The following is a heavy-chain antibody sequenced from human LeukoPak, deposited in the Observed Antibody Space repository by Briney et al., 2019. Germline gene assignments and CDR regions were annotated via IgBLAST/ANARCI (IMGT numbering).Heavy chain of an antibody. V-gene: IGHV1-46*01. CDR3: ARAKLYSNSYDSGYYMDV. CDR1: GYTFTSYA. J-gene: IGHJ6*03. CDR2: INPSGVTT. Sequence: ASVKVSCKASGYTFTSYAMNWVRQGPGQGLEWMGIINPSGVTTSYAQKFQGRVTMTRDMSTSTVYMELSSLRSEDTAVYYCARAKLYSNSYDSGYYMDVWGKGTTVTVSS. D-gene: IGHD6-13*01.